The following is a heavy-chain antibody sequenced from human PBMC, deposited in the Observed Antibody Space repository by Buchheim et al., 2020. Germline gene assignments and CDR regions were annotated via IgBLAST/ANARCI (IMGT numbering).Heavy chain of an antibody. V-gene: IGHV4-59*01. CDR3: ARVYRPYYDFWSGLGPGYYYYGMDV. D-gene: IGHD3-3*01. CDR1: GGSISSYY. CDR2: IYYSGST. Sequence: QVQLQESGPGLVKPSETLSLTCTVSGGSISSYYWSWIRQPPGKGLEWIGYIYYSGSTNYNPSLKSRVTISVDTSKNQFSLKLSSVTAADTAVYYCARVYRPYYDFWSGLGPGYYYYGMDVWGQGTT. J-gene: IGHJ6*02.